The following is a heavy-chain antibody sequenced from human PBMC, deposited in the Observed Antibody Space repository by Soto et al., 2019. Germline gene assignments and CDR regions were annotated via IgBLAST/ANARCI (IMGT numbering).Heavy chain of an antibody. Sequence: EPQLLESGGGLGHPGGSLRLSCAASGFTFSSYAMSWVRQAPGKGLEWVAAISGSGVSTYDADSVRGRSTISRDNSKKTVDLQMNSLRAEDTAVYYCAKFYCISTMCQAPAAKSTGGFEIWGQGTLVTVSS. CDR3: AKFYCISTMCQAPAAKSTGGFEI. D-gene: IGHD2-2*01. V-gene: IGHV3-23*01. CDR1: GFTFSSYA. J-gene: IGHJ3*02. CDR2: ISGSGVST.